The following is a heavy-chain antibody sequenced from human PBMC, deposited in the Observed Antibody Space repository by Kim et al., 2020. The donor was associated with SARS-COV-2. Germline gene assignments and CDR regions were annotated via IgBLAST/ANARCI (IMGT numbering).Heavy chain of an antibody. V-gene: IGHV1-69*04. CDR1: GGTFSSYA. CDR2: IIPILGIA. CDR3: ARGADYYGSGSYYSYYGMDV. Sequence: SVKVSCKASGGTFSSYAISWVRQTPGQGLEWMGRIIPILGIANYAQKFQGRVTITADKSTSTAYMELSSLRSEDTALYYCARGADYYGSGSYYSYYGMDVWGQGTTVTVSS. J-gene: IGHJ6*02. D-gene: IGHD3-10*01.